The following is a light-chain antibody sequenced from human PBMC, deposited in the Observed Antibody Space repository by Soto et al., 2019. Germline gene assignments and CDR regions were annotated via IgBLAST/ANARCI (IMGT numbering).Light chain of an antibody. V-gene: IGKV3-20*01. CDR1: HSVDFF. CDR2: DAS. CDR3: RQYGSSPRA. Sequence: EIVLTQSPATLSLSPWERATLSCRASHSVDFFLAWYQQKPGQPPRLLMYDASNRATGIPDRFSGSGSGTDFTLTISRLEPEDFAVYYCRQYGSSPRAFGQGTKVDNK. J-gene: IGKJ1*01.